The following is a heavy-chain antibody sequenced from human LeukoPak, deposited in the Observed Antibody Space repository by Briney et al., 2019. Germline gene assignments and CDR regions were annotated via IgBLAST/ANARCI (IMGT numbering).Heavy chain of an antibody. CDR2: TYHSGST. CDR3: ARGKDGYQYWYFDL. V-gene: IGHV4-30-2*01. Sequence: SGTLSLTCAVSGGSISSSSYSWSWIRQPPGKGLEWIGYTYHSGSTYYNPSLKSRVTISVDRSKNQFSLKLSSVTAADTAVYYCARGKDGYQYWYFDLWGRGTLVTVSS. CDR1: GGSISSSSYS. J-gene: IGHJ2*01. D-gene: IGHD5-24*01.